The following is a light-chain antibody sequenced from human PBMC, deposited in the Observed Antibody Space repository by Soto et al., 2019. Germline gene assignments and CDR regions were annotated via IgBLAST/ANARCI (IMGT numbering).Light chain of an antibody. Sequence: QSVLTQPPSVSGAPGQGVTISCTGSSSNIGAGYDVHWYQQLPGAAPKLLIFGNDTRPSGVPDRFSGSRSGTSASLAITGLQAEDEADYYCQSYDRSLSGSVFGAGTKLTVL. CDR3: QSYDRSLSGSV. J-gene: IGLJ1*01. CDR2: GND. V-gene: IGLV1-40*01. CDR1: SSNIGAGYD.